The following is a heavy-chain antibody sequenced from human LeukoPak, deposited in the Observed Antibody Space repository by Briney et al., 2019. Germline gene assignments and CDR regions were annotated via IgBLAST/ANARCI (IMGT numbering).Heavy chain of an antibody. CDR2: IYYSGST. CDR3: ARAGYSGSDFSV. J-gene: IGHJ6*04. CDR1: GGSFSSYY. D-gene: IGHD5-12*01. Sequence: SETLSLTCTVSGGSFSSYYWSWIRQPPGKGLEWIGYIYYSGSTNYNPSLKSRVTISVDTSKNQFSLKLSSVTATDTAVYYCARAGYSGSDFSVWGKGSTVTVSS. V-gene: IGHV4-59*01.